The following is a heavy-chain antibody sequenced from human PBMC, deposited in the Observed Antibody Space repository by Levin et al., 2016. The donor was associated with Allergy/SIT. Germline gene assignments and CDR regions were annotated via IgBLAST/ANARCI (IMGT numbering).Heavy chain of an antibody. V-gene: IGHV1-69*04. J-gene: IGHJ6*02. D-gene: IGHD2-2*01. Sequence: WVRQAPGQGLEWMGRIIPLIAMSNYAQRFQGRVTITADKFTNTAYMELSSLRSEDTAVYYCAREPGSNTMGVGCGMDVWGQGTTVTVSS. CDR3: AREPGSNTMGVGCGMDV. CDR2: IIPLIAMS.